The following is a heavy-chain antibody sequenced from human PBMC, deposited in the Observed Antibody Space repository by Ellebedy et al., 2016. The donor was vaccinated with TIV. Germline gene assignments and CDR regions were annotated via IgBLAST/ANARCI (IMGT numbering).Heavy chain of an antibody. CDR2: ISHGGST. CDR1: GASISSRNW. D-gene: IGHD3-22*01. Sequence: SETLSLXXAVSGASISSRNWWSWVRQPPGKGLEWIGEISHGGSTSYSPSLKSRLTVSMDKSKNQFSLTLNFMTAADTAVYYCATSRGFYSLHVWGQGTLVIVSS. V-gene: IGHV4-4*02. J-gene: IGHJ4*02. CDR3: ATSRGFYSLHV.